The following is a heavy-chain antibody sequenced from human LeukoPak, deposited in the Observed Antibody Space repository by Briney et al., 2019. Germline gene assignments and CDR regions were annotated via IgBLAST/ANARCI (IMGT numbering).Heavy chain of an antibody. D-gene: IGHD3-16*02. Sequence: GGSLRLSCAASGFTVSSNYMSWVRQAPGKGLEWVSVIYSGGSTYYADSVKGRFTISRDNSKNTLYLQMNSLRAEDTAVYYCASTEACDYVWGSYRFSYWGQGTLVTVSS. CDR1: GFTVSSNY. CDR2: IYSGGST. CDR3: ASTEACDYVWGSYRFSY. V-gene: IGHV3-53*01. J-gene: IGHJ4*02.